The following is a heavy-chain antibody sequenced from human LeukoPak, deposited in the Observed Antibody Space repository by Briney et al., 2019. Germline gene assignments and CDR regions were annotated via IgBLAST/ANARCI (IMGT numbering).Heavy chain of an antibody. CDR3: ASAYGSGSYADE. J-gene: IGHJ4*02. CDR1: GGTFSSYA. Sequence: SVKVSCKASGGTFSSYAISWVRQAPGQGLEWMGRIIPILGIANYAQKFQGRVTITADKSTSTAYMELSNLRSEDTAVYYCASAYGSGSYADEWGQGTLVTVSS. CDR2: IIPILGIA. V-gene: IGHV1-69*04. D-gene: IGHD3-10*01.